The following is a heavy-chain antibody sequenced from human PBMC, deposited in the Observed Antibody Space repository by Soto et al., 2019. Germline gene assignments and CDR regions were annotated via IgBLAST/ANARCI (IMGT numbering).Heavy chain of an antibody. J-gene: IGHJ6*02. D-gene: IGHD3-10*01. CDR3: AAELGFGKLSVV. Sequence: QVQVVQSGVEVRRPGSSVKVSCRASGDPLKNCVSSWVRQAPGQGLEWMGGIIDLFVTTDFAQRFQGRLTITTDESTTTAYMELSRLRSEDPATYYCAAELGFGKLSVVWGQGTTVIVSS. CDR1: GDPLKNCV. CDR2: IIDLFVTT. V-gene: IGHV1-69*01.